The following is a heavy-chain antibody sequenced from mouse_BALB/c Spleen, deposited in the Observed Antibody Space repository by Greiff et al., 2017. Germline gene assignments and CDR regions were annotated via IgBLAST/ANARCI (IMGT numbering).Heavy chain of an antibody. CDR3: ARHDYSFFDY. J-gene: IGHJ2*01. CDR1: GFAFSSYD. CDR2: ISSGGGST. V-gene: IGHV5-12-1*01. Sequence: EVQRVESGVGLVKPGGSLKLSCAASGFAFSSYDMSWVRQTPEKRLEWVAYISSGGGSTYYPDTVKGRFTISRDNAKNTLYLQMSSLKSEDTAMYYCARHDYSFFDYWGQGTTLTVSS. D-gene: IGHD2-13*01.